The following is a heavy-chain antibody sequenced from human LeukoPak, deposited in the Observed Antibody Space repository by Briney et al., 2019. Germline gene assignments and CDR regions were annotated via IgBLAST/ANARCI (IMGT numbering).Heavy chain of an antibody. CDR1: GGSISSYY. J-gene: IGHJ6*02. Sequence: SETLSLTCTVSGGSISSYYWSWIRQPAGKGLEWIGRIYTSGSTNYNPSLKSRVTMSVDTSKNQFSLKLSSVTAADTAVYYCARDLYGSSWSYYGMDVWGQGTTVTVSS. CDR3: ARDLYGSSWSYYGMDV. V-gene: IGHV4-4*07. D-gene: IGHD6-13*01. CDR2: IYTSGST.